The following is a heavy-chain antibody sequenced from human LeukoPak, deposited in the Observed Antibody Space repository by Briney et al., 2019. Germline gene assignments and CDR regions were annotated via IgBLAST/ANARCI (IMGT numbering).Heavy chain of an antibody. Sequence: GRSLRLSCAASGFTFSSYAMHWVRQAPGKGLEWVAAISYDGSNKYNADSVKGRFTISRDNSKNTLYLQMNSLRAEDTAVYYCARELSAFDIWGQGTMVTVSS. CDR3: ARELSAFDI. CDR2: ISYDGSNK. V-gene: IGHV3-30*04. CDR1: GFTFSSYA. J-gene: IGHJ3*02.